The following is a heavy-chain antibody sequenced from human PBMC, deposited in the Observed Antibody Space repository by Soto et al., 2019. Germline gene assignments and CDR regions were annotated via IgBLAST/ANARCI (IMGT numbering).Heavy chain of an antibody. CDR1: GFTFSSYR. Sequence: PXGSLRLSCAASGFTFSSYRMHRVRQAPGKGLEWVAVISYDGSNKYYADSGKGRFTISRDNSKNTLYLQMNSLRAEDTAVYYCANTPDYYDSSGYLDYWGQGTLVTVSS. D-gene: IGHD3-22*01. J-gene: IGHJ4*02. CDR3: ANTPDYYDSSGYLDY. CDR2: ISYDGSNK. V-gene: IGHV3-30*18.